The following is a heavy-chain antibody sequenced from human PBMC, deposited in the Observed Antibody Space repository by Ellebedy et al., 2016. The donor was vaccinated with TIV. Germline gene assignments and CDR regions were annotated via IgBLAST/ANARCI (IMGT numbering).Heavy chain of an antibody. D-gene: IGHD6-19*01. V-gene: IGHV1-46*01. J-gene: IGHJ4*02. CDR2: INPSGGRT. CDR1: GYTFTNFG. Sequence: ASVKVSCXASGYTFTNFGISWVRQAPGQGLEWMGIINPSGGRTSYAQKFQGRVTMTRDTSTSTVYMELSSLRSEDTAVYYCAIRYSSGWSLDYWGQGTLVTVSP. CDR3: AIRYSSGWSLDY.